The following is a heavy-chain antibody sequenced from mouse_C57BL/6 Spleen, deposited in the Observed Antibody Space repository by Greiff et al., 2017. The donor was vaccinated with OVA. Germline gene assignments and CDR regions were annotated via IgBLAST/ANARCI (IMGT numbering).Heavy chain of an antibody. Sequence: EVQLQQSGPELVKPGASVKISCKASGYTFTDYYMNWVKQSHGKSLEWIGDINPNNGGTSYNQKFKGKATLTVDKSSSTAYMELRSLTSEDSAVYYCARIDYGSNWYVEVWGTGTTVTVSS. CDR3: ARIDYGSNWYVEV. CDR1: GYTFTDYY. J-gene: IGHJ1*03. D-gene: IGHD1-1*01. CDR2: INPNNGGT. V-gene: IGHV1-26*01.